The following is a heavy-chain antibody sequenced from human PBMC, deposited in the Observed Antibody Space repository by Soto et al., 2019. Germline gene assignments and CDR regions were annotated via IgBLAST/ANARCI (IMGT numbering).Heavy chain of an antibody. CDR1: GFTFSSYS. V-gene: IGHV3-21*01. CDR3: ARARSGLAHYFDY. Sequence: GGSLRLSCAASGFTFSSYSMNWVRQAPGKGLEWVSSISSSSSYIYYADSVKGRFTISRDNAKNSLYLQMNSLRAEDTAVYYCARARSGLAHYFDYWGQGTLVTVSS. J-gene: IGHJ4*02. D-gene: IGHD2-15*01. CDR2: ISSSSSYI.